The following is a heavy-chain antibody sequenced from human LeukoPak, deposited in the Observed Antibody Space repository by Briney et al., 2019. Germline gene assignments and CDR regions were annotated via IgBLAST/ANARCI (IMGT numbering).Heavy chain of an antibody. CDR3: AKDKVGSITSDA. Sequence: GGSLRLSCAASGFTFSSYWMHWVRQAPGKGLVWVSRINSDGSSRSYADSVKGRFTISRDNFKNTLFLQMNSLRAEDTAVYYCAKDKVGSITSDAWGQGTLVTVSS. J-gene: IGHJ5*02. CDR1: GFTFSSYW. D-gene: IGHD3-10*01. CDR2: INSDGSSR. V-gene: IGHV3-74*01.